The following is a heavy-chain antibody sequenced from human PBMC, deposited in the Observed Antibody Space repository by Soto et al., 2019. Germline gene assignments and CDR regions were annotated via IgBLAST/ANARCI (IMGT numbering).Heavy chain of an antibody. CDR2: INPSGGST. J-gene: IGHJ4*02. V-gene: IGHV1-46*01. Sequence: ASVKVSCKASGYTFTSYYMHWVRQAPGQGLEWMGIINPSGGSTSYAQKFQGRVTMTRDTSTSTVYMELSSLRSDDTAVYYCARDRCDTTSCYECDYWGQGTLVTVSS. D-gene: IGHD2-2*01. CDR3: ARDRCDTTSCYECDY. CDR1: GYTFTSYY.